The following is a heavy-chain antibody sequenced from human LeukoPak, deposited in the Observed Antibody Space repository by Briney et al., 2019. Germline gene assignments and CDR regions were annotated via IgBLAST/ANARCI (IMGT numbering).Heavy chain of an antibody. CDR1: GYTFTGYY. Sequence: ASVKVSCKASGYTFTGYYMHWVRQARGQGLEWMGRINPNSGGTNYAQKFQGRVTMTRDTSISTAYMELSRLRSDDTAVYYCARDLGMGWYNWFDPWGQGTLVTVSS. D-gene: IGHD3-16*01. CDR2: INPNSGGT. CDR3: ARDLGMGWYNWFDP. J-gene: IGHJ5*02. V-gene: IGHV1-2*06.